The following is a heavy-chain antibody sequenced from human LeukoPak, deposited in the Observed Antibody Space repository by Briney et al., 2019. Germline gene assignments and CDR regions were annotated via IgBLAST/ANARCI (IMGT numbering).Heavy chain of an antibody. CDR2: ITGSGGTT. D-gene: IGHD6-13*01. CDR1: GFTFSSYA. Sequence: PGGSLRLSCAASGFTFSSYAMSWVRQAPGKGLEWVSTITGSGGTTYYADSVKGRFTISRDNSKNTLYLQMNSLRAEDTALYYCARESPVAATGRSWFDSWGQETLVTVSS. CDR3: ARESPVAATGRSWFDS. V-gene: IGHV3-23*01. J-gene: IGHJ5*01.